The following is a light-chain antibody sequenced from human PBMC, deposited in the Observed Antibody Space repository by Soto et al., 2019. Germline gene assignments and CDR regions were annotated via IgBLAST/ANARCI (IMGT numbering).Light chain of an antibody. CDR2: DVS. J-gene: IGLJ1*01. Sequence: QSVLTQPASVSGSPGQSITISCTGTSSDVGGYNYVSWYQQHPGKAPKFMIYDVSNRPSGVSNRFSGSKSGNTASLAISGLRSEDEADYYCAAWDDSLSARYVFGTGTKVTVL. CDR1: SSDVGGYNY. V-gene: IGLV2-14*01. CDR3: AAWDDSLSARYV.